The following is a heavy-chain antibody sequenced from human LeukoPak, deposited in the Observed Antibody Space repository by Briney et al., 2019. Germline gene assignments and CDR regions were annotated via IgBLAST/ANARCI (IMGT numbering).Heavy chain of an antibody. D-gene: IGHD3-10*02. V-gene: IGHV3-48*03. CDR3: AELGITMIGGV. J-gene: IGHJ6*04. CDR2: ISSSGSTI. Sequence: QPGVSLTLSCAASGFTFSSYEKNWVRQAPGKGLEWVSYISSSGSTIYYADSVKGRFTISRDNAKNSLYLQMNSLRAEDTAVYYCAELGITMIGGVWGKGTTVTVSS. CDR1: GFTFSSYE.